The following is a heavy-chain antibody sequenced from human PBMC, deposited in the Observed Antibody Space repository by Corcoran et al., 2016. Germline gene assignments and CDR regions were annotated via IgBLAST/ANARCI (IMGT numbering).Heavy chain of an antibody. D-gene: IGHD6-6*01. J-gene: IGHJ4*02. CDR3: AKDQYSGSSANPDY. V-gene: IGHV3-23*01. CDR1: GFTFSTYA. Sequence: EVQLLDSGGGLVRPGGSLKLSCAASGFTFSTYAMSWVRQAPGKGLEWVSAISSSGGSTYYADSVKGRFTILRDNSKNTLYLQMNSLRADDTAVYYCAKDQYSGSSANPDYWGQGTLVTVSS. CDR2: ISSSGGST.